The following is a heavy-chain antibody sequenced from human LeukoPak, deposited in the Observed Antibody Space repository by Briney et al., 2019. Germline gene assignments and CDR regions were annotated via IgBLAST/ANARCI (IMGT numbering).Heavy chain of an antibody. CDR2: ISLSSTAI. Sequence: GGSLRLSCATSGFIFSTYNMNCVREATGKGREWVSYISLSSTAIYYADSVKGRFTVSRDNAKNSLYLQMNSLRAEDTAVYYCAREPLEALAGTSDYWGQGTLVTVSS. CDR3: AREPLEALAGTSDY. CDR1: GFIFSTYN. D-gene: IGHD6-19*01. V-gene: IGHV3-48*01. J-gene: IGHJ4*02.